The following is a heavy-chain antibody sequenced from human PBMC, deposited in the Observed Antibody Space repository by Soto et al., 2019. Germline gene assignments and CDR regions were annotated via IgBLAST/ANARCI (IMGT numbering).Heavy chain of an antibody. Sequence: GGSLRLSCAASGFTFNTCALSWVRQSPGKGLAWVSSISGSGATAYYTDSEKGRFTISSDNSKNTVHLQMNSLRAEDTGVYYCAKGLERGLFDYWGQGTVVTVSS. J-gene: IGHJ4*02. CDR2: ISGSGATA. V-gene: IGHV3-23*01. CDR3: AKGLERGLFDY. CDR1: GFTFNTCA. D-gene: IGHD3-10*01.